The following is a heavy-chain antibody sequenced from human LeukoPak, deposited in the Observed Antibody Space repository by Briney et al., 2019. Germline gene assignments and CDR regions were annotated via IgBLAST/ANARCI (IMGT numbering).Heavy chain of an antibody. V-gene: IGHV3-23*01. J-gene: IGHJ4*02. CDR1: GFTFSSYA. D-gene: IGHD3-16*01. CDR3: ASSVGGHRLIDY. Sequence: GGSLRLSCAASGFTFSSYAMSWVRQAPGKGLEWVSGISGSGGSTYYADSVKGRFTISRDNSKNTLYLQMNSLRDEDTAVYYCASSVGGHRLIDYWGQGTLVTVSS. CDR2: ISGSGGST.